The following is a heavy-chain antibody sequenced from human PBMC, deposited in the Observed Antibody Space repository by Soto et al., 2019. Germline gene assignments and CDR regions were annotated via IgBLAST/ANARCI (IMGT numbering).Heavy chain of an antibody. CDR1: GFTFSSYS. D-gene: IGHD5-18*01. Sequence: EVQLVESGGGLVKPGGSLRLSCAASGFTFSSYSMNWVRQAPGKGLEWVSSISSSSSYIYYADSVKGRFTISRDNAKNSLYLQMNSLRAEDTAVYYCVRDRYSYGYEDYYYGMDVWGQGTTVTVSS. CDR2: ISSSSSYI. CDR3: VRDRYSYGYEDYYYGMDV. J-gene: IGHJ6*02. V-gene: IGHV3-21*01.